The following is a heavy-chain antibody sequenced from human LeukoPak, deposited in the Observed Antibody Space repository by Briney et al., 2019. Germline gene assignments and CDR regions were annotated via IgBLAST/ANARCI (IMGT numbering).Heavy chain of an antibody. J-gene: IGHJ6*02. CDR2: IRYDGSNK. CDR3: ARDPYYDILTGYFNRGMDV. CDR1: GFTFSSYG. D-gene: IGHD3-9*01. Sequence: GGSLRLSCAASGFTFSSYGMHWVRQAPGKGLEWVAFIRYDGSNKYYADSVKGRFTISRDNSKNTLYLQMNSLRAEDTAVYYCARDPYYDILTGYFNRGMDVWGQGTTVTVSS. V-gene: IGHV3-30*02.